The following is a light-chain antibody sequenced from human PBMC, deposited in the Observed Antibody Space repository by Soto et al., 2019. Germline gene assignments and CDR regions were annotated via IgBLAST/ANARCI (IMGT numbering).Light chain of an antibody. CDR2: DAS. CDR1: QSISGW. J-gene: IGKJ2*01. CDR3: QQSYSTPYA. V-gene: IGKV1-5*01. Sequence: DIQMTQSPSTLSASIGDRVALTCRASQSISGWLAWYQEKPGKAPRLLIYDASSLQSGVPSRFSGSGSATEYTLTISSLQPDDFATYYCQQSYSTPYAFGQGTKVDIK.